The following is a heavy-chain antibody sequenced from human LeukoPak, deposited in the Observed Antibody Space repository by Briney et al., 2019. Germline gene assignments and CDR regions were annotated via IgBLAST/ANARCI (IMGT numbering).Heavy chain of an antibody. CDR3: ARGRLYYYDSSGFYYYYGMDV. CDR2: TYYRSKWYN. J-gene: IGHJ6*02. CDR1: GDIVSSNSAA. Sequence: SQTLSLTCAISGDIVSSNSAAWNWIRQSPSRGLEWLGRTYYRSKWYNDYAVSVKSRITINPDTSKNQFSLQLNSVTPEDTAVYYCARGRLYYYDSSGFYYYYGMDVWGQGTTVTVSS. V-gene: IGHV6-1*01. D-gene: IGHD3-22*01.